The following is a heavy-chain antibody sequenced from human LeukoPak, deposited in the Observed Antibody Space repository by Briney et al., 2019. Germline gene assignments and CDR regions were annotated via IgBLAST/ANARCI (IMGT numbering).Heavy chain of an antibody. CDR3: ARGYPIDP. J-gene: IGHJ5*02. CDR1: GSSISRHD. D-gene: IGHD2-2*01. CDR2: ISGSGST. V-gene: IGHV4-61*02. Sequence: PSETLSLTCTVSGSSISRHDYSWTWIRQPAGNGLEWIGRISGSGSTLYNPSLESRVTISLDTSNNQFSLKLSYVTATDTAVYYCARGYPIDPWGQGTLVTVSS.